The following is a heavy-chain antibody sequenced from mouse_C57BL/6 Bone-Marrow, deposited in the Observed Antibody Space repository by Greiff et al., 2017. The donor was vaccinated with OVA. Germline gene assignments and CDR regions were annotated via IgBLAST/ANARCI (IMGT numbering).Heavy chain of an antibody. J-gene: IGHJ1*03. Sequence: EVQVVESGGGLVKPGGSLKLSCAASGSTFSDYGMHWVRQAPEKGLEWVAYISSGSSTIYYADTVKGRFTISRDNAKNTLFLQMTSLRSEDTAMYYCARINYWYFDVWGTGTTVTVSS. CDR3: ARINYWYFDV. V-gene: IGHV5-17*01. CDR1: GSTFSDYG. CDR2: ISSGSSTI.